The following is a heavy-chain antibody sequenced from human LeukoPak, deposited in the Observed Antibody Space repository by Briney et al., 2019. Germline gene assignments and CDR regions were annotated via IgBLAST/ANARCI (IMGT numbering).Heavy chain of an antibody. D-gene: IGHD3-10*02. Sequence: ASVKVSCKASGYTFTSYDINWVRQATGQGLEWMGWMNPNSGNTGYAQNFQGRLTMTRNTSISTVYMGLSSLRSEDTAVYYCARGPRSGDLSLGYWFDPWGQGTLVSVSS. J-gene: IGHJ5*02. CDR3: ARGPRSGDLSLGYWFDP. CDR1: GYTFTSYD. V-gene: IGHV1-8*01. CDR2: MNPNSGNT.